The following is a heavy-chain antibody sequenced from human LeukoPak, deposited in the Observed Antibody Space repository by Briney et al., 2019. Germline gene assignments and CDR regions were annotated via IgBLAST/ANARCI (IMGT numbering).Heavy chain of an antibody. CDR1: GGSFSGYY. CDR3: ARGPRRGQQQLVPGVGDYYGMDV. V-gene: IGHV4-34*01. CDR2: INHSGST. D-gene: IGHD6-13*01. Sequence: SETLSLTCAVYGGSFSGYYWSWIRQPPGKGLEWIGEINHSGSTNYNPSLKSRVTISVDTSKNQFSLKLSSVTAADTAVYYCARGPRRGQQQLVPGVGDYYGMDVWGQGTTVTVSS. J-gene: IGHJ6*02.